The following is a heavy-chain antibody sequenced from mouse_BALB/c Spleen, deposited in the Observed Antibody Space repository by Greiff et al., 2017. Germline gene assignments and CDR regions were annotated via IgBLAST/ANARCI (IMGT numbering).Heavy chain of an antibody. Sequence: EVMLVESGGGLVKPGGSLKLSCAASGFTFSDYYMYWVRQTPEKRLEWVATISDGGSYTYYPDSVKGRFTISRDNAKNNLYLQMSSLKSEDTAMYYCARASLGYAMDYWGQGTSVTVSS. CDR1: GFTFSDYY. V-gene: IGHV5-4*02. D-gene: IGHD6-2*01. CDR3: ARASLGYAMDY. CDR2: ISDGGSYT. J-gene: IGHJ4*01.